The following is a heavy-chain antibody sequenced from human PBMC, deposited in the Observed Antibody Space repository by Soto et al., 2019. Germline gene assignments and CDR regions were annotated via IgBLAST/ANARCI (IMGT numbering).Heavy chain of an antibody. CDR3: ARDFYPQAYYFDS. Sequence: QVQLVQSEAEVKKPGASVKVSCKASGYTFINHGISWVRQAPGQGLEWMGWVSGSNGNTKYAQKFQGRVTMTTETSTSTAYMELRNLRSDDTAVYYCARDFYPQAYYFDSWGQGTLVTVSS. CDR1: GYTFINHG. CDR2: VSGSNGNT. V-gene: IGHV1-18*04. J-gene: IGHJ4*02.